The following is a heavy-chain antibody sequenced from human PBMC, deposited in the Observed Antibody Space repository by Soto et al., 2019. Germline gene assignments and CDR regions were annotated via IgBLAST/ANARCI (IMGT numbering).Heavy chain of an antibody. CDR1: GFTFSTYW. CDR2: INGDGSRT. D-gene: IGHD1-26*01. Sequence: GGSLRLSCAASGFTFSTYWMHWVRQAPGKGLVWVSRINGDGSRTSYADSVKGRFTISRDNAENTLYLQMNSLRAEDTAVYYCARVPTGSYHFDSWGQGTLVTVSS. V-gene: IGHV3-74*01. CDR3: ARVPTGSYHFDS. J-gene: IGHJ4*02.